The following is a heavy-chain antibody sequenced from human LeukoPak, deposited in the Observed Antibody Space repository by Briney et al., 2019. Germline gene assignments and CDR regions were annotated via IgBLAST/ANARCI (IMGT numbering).Heavy chain of an antibody. V-gene: IGHV3-9*01. D-gene: IGHD4-11*01. Sequence: GGSLRLSCAASGFSFDDYAIHWVRQAPGKGLEWVSGISWNSGSIGYADSVKGRFTISRDNAKNSLYLQMNSLRAEDTALYYCAKDIWHYSKGLGLYYWGQGTLVTVSS. CDR2: ISWNSGSI. J-gene: IGHJ4*02. CDR1: GFSFDDYA. CDR3: AKDIWHYSKGLGLYY.